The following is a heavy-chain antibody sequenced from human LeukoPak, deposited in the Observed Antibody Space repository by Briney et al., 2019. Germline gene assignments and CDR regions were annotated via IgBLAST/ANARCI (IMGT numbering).Heavy chain of an antibody. CDR1: GYTFTGYY. CDR2: INPSGGST. V-gene: IGHV1-46*01. J-gene: IGHJ4*02. CDR3: ARDFYCGGDCYSYYFDY. Sequence: ASVKVSCKASGYTFTGYYVHWVRQAPGQGLEWMGIINPSGGSTSYAQKFQGRVTMTRDTSTSTVYMELSSLRSEDTAVYYCARDFYCGGDCYSYYFDYWGQGTLVTVSS. D-gene: IGHD2-21*02.